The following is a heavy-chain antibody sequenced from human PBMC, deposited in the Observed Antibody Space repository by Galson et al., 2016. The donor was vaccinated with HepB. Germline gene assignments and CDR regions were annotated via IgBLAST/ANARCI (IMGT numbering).Heavy chain of an antibody. CDR1: RKSFSAES. CDR2: ASHIGF. Sequence: SETLSLTCAVSRKSFSAESWTWIRQPPGKGLEWIGEASHIGFNYNPSLKSRVGISVDTSKKQFSLSVNSVTAADTAMYFCARVQTSAWFRIPDGFDVRGRGTLVIVSS. V-gene: IGHV4-34*01. CDR3: ARVQTSAWFRIPDGFDV. D-gene: IGHD6-19*01. J-gene: IGHJ3*01.